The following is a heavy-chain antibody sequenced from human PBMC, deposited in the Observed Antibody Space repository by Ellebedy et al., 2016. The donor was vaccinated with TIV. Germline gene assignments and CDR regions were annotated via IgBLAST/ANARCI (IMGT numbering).Heavy chain of an antibody. CDR3: ARVSLAGDFFDY. Sequence: MPSETLSLTCTVSGGSIRGYYWSWIRQPAGKGMEWIGRIYTTGSGDYNPSRQSRVTMSVDTSKNQFSLHLRSVTAADTAVYFCARVSLAGDFFDYWGQGTLVAVSS. CDR1: GGSIRGYY. J-gene: IGHJ4*02. V-gene: IGHV4-4*07. D-gene: IGHD6-13*01. CDR2: IYTTGSG.